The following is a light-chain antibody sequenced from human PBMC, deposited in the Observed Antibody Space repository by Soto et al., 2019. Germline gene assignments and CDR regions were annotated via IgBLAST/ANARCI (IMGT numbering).Light chain of an antibody. CDR3: SSYAGSNNVV. CDR2: EVS. J-gene: IGLJ2*01. CDR1: SSDVGGYNY. Sequence: QSALTQPPSASGSPGQSVTISCTGTSSDVGGYNYVSWYQQHPGKAPKLMIYEVSKRPSGVPDRFSGSKSGNTASLTVSGLQGEDEAGYYRSSYAGSNNVVIRRGTKVTVL. V-gene: IGLV2-8*01.